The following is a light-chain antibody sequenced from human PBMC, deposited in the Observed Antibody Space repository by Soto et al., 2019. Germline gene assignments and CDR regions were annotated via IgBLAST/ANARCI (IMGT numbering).Light chain of an antibody. CDR1: QSVSSSY. Sequence: IVLTQSPGTLSVSHGERATLSCRASQSVSSSYLAWYQQKPGQAPRPLIYGASSRATGIPDRFSGSGSGTDFTLTISSPQSEDFAVYYCQQYNNWPRAFGQGTKVDIK. J-gene: IGKJ1*01. CDR3: QQYNNWPRA. V-gene: IGKV3-20*01. CDR2: GAS.